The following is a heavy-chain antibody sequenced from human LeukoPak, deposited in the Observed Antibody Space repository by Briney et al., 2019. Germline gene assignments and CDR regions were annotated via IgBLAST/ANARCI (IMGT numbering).Heavy chain of an antibody. D-gene: IGHD5-18*01. CDR1: GGSISNYY. CDR2: VYYSGST. Sequence: SEALSLTCTVSGGSISNYYWTWIRQPPGKGLESIAYVYYSGSTNYNPSLKSRVSISVDTSKNQFSLKLSSVTAADTAVYYCAGGRVWLAFDSWGQGTLLTVSS. V-gene: IGHV4-59*01. CDR3: AGGRVWLAFDS. J-gene: IGHJ4*02.